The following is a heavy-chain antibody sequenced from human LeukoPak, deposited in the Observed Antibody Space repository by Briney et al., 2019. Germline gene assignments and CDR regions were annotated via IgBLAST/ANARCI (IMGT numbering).Heavy chain of an antibody. CDR1: GFTFSNYD. CDR2: IHTAGDT. V-gene: IGHV3-13*01. Sequence: GGSLRLSCAASGFTFSNYDMHWVRQATGEGLEWVSSIHTAGDTHYSGSAKGRFIISRENVKNSLYLQMNSLRAEDTAVYYCARGSCGYGDCYRALNIWGQGTIVTVSS. CDR3: ARGSCGYGDCYRALNI. J-gene: IGHJ3*02. D-gene: IGHD2-21*02.